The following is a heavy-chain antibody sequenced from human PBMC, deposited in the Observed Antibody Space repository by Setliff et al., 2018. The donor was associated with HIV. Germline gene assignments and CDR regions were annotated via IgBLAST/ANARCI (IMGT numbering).Heavy chain of an antibody. D-gene: IGHD3-22*01. J-gene: IGHJ4*02. CDR1: GGTFSSYA. CDR3: ARGGVYYYDSSGWSMDY. CDR2: IIPIFGTP. Sequence: GASVKVSCKASGGTFSSYAISWVRQAPGQGLEWMGGIIPIFGTPDYAQKFQGRITITADESTSTAYMELRSLRSEDTAVYYCARGGVYYYDSSGWSMDYWGQGTLVTVSS. V-gene: IGHV1-69*13.